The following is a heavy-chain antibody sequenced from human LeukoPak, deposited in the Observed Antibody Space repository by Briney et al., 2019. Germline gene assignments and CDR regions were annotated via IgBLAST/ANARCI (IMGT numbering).Heavy chain of an antibody. V-gene: IGHV1-18*01. D-gene: IGHD3-16*02. CDR3: ARITYVWGSYRHPLDY. CDR1: GYSFTSDG. J-gene: IGHJ4*02. Sequence: GAAVKVSCKPSGYSFTSDGISWVRQAPGEGLEWMGWICAYIGNTNHAQKLQGRVTMTTDTSTSTAYMELRRLRSDDTAVYYCARITYVWGSYRHPLDYWGQGTLVTVSS. CDR2: ICAYIGNT.